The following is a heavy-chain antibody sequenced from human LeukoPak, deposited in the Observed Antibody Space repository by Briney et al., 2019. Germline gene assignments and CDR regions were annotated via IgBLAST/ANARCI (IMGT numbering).Heavy chain of an antibody. Sequence: PGGSLRLSCAASGFTFSSYAMSWVRQAPGKGLEWVSAISGSGGSTYYADSVKGRFTISRDNSKNTLYLQMNSLRAEDTAVYYCAKPGHYYGSGSYWSNWFDPWGQGTLVTVSS. V-gene: IGHV3-23*01. CDR2: ISGSGGST. CDR3: AKPGHYYGSGSYWSNWFDP. CDR1: GFTFSSYA. D-gene: IGHD3-10*01. J-gene: IGHJ5*02.